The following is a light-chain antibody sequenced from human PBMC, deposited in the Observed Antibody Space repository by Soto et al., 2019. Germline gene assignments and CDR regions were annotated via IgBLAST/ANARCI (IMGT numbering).Light chain of an antibody. J-gene: IGKJ4*01. V-gene: IGKV3-11*01. CDR1: QSVINQ. Sequence: EVVLTQSPATLSLSPGERATLSCRASQSVINQLAWYQQKAGQDPRLLISETSNRASGIPARFSGSGSETDFTLTISSLEPEDFAIYYCQQRWNWPLTFGGGTRVEI. CDR3: QQRWNWPLT. CDR2: ETS.